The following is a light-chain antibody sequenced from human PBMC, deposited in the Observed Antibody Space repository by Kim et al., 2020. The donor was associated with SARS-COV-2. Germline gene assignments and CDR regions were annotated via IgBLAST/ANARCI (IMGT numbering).Light chain of an antibody. CDR2: GAS. CDR1: QSVSSN. Sequence: VSQGERATLSCRASQSVSSNLAWYQQKPGQAPRLLIYGASTRATGIPARFSGSGSGTEFTLTISSLQSEDFAVYYCQQYYNWPRTFGQGTKVDIK. V-gene: IGKV3-15*01. J-gene: IGKJ1*01. CDR3: QQYYNWPRT.